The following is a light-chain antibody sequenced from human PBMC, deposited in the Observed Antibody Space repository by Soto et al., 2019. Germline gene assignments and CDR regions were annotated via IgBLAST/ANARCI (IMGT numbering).Light chain of an antibody. CDR2: EVS. CDR1: STDVGDSNH. CDR3: NSQTTSGIRV. Sequence: QPALTQPASVSGSPGQSITISCTGTSTDVGDSNHVSWYQHHPGKAPKLIIYEVSYRPSGVSNRFSGSKSAYTASLTISGLQAEDEADYYCNSQTTSGIRVFGTGTKVTVL. V-gene: IGLV2-14*01. J-gene: IGLJ1*01.